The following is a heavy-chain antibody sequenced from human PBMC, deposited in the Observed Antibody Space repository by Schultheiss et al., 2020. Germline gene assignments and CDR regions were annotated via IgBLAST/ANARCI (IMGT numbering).Heavy chain of an antibody. CDR1: GFTFSDYY. CDR2: ISYDGSNK. J-gene: IGHJ5*02. CDR3: ARGGGRIAAAGTSTYNWFDP. D-gene: IGHD6-13*01. Sequence: GGSLRLSCAASGFTFSDYYMSWIRQAPGKGLEWVAVISYDGSNKYYADSVKGRFTISRDNSKNTLYLQMNSLRDEDTAVYYCARGGGRIAAAGTSTYNWFDPWGQGTLVTVSS. V-gene: IGHV3-30-3*01.